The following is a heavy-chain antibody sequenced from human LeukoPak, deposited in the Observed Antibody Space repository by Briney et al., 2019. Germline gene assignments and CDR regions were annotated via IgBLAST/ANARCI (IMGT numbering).Heavy chain of an antibody. Sequence: SGPTLVNPTQTLTLTCTFSGFSLSTSGMCVTWIRQPPGKALEWLARIDWDDAKYYTTFLKTSPTISKDTSKNQVVLTMTNVDPVDTATYYCARIQPSTSNLFDFWGQGTPVTVSS. V-gene: IGHV2-70*11. D-gene: IGHD1-14*01. CDR1: GFSLSTSGMC. J-gene: IGHJ4*02. CDR3: ARIQPSTSNLFDF. CDR2: IDWDDAK.